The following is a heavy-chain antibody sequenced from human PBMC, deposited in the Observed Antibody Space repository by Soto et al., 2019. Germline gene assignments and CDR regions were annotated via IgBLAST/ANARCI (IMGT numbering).Heavy chain of an antibody. CDR2: IDPSDSYT. V-gene: IGHV5-10-1*01. D-gene: IGHD3-10*01. Sequence: GESLKISCKGSGYSFTSYWLSWVRQMPGKGLEWMGRIDPSDSYTHYSPSFQGHVTISADKTSSTAYLQWSSLKASDTAMYYRARHGITMVRGVIDYYGMDVWGQGTTVNVSS. J-gene: IGHJ6*02. CDR1: GYSFTSYW. CDR3: ARHGITMVRGVIDYYGMDV.